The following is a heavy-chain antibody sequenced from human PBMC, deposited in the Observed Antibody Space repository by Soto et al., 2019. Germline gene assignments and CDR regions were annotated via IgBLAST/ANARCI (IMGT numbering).Heavy chain of an antibody. CDR1: GFTFSSYA. CDR2: ISYDDSNK. D-gene: IGHD3-16*02. CDR3: ARLVDDSVWGSYLRYYFDY. J-gene: IGHJ4*02. Sequence: QVQLVESGGGVVQPGRSLRLSCAASGFTFSSYAMHWVRQAPGKGLEWVAVISYDDSNKYYADSVKGRFTISRDNSKNALYLQMNSLRAEATAVYYCARLVDDSVWGSYLRYYFDYWGRGTLVTVSS. V-gene: IGHV3-30-3*01.